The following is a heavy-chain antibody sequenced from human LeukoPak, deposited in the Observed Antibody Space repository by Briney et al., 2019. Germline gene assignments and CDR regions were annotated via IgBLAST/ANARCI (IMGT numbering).Heavy chain of an antibody. J-gene: IGHJ4*02. V-gene: IGHV5-51*01. CDR2: IYPGDSDT. Sequence: GEPLKISCKGSGYSFTSYWIGWVRQMPGKGLEWMGIIYPGDSDTRYSPSFQGQVTISADKSISTAYLQWSSLKASDTAMYYCARLRYYGSGSYLHFDYWGQGTLVTVSS. D-gene: IGHD3-10*01. CDR3: ARLRYYGSGSYLHFDY. CDR1: GYSFTSYW.